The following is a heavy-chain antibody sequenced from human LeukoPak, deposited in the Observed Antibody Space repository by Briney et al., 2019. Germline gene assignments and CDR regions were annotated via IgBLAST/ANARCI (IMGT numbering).Heavy chain of an antibody. V-gene: IGHV3-53*05. CDR1: GFTVSSNF. CDR2: IYSGGST. J-gene: IGHJ4*02. Sequence: PGGSLRLSCAASGFTVSSNFMSWVRQAPGKGLEWVSLIYSGGSTYYADSVKGRFTISRDNSKNTLYLQMSSLRPEDTAVYYCVKGDFGYWGQGTLVTVSS. CDR3: VKGDFGY.